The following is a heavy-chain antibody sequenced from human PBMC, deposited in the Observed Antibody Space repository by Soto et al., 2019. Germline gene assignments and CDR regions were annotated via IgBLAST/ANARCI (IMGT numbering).Heavy chain of an antibody. CDR2: IDYSGSA. J-gene: IGHJ4*02. Sequence: PSETLSLTCTVSGGSISSYYWSWIRQSPGTGLEWIGYIDYSGSANNNPSLKSRVTMSSDTSKNQFSLGLSSMTAADRAVYYCARVAYTSVFNFCDYWGPGTLVTVSS. CDR1: GGSISSYY. D-gene: IGHD3-16*01. CDR3: ARVAYTSVFNFCDY. V-gene: IGHV4-59*01.